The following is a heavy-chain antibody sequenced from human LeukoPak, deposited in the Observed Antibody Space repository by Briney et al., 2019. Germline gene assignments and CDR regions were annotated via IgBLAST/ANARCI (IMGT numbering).Heavy chain of an antibody. D-gene: IGHD3-16*01. Sequence: GGSLRLSCATSGFTFNNYALHWVRQAPGKGLEWVSGILSNSAAIGYGDSVKGRFTISRDAATNSLYLQMNSLKIEVTALYYCIADTAGDLAFWGQGTLVIVSS. CDR3: IADTAGDLAF. CDR2: ILSNSAAI. V-gene: IGHV3-9*01. CDR1: GFTFNNYA. J-gene: IGHJ4*02.